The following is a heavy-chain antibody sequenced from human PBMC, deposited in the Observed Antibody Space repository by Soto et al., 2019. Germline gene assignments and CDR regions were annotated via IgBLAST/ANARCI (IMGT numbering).Heavy chain of an antibody. CDR1: GYTLTELS. CDR2: ISAYNGNT. CDR3: ARDRSGHGFDP. J-gene: IGHJ5*02. Sequence: GASVKVSCKVSGYTLTELSMHWVRQAPGKGLEWMGWISAYNGNTNYAQKLQGRVTMTTDTSTSTAYMELRSLRSDDTAVYYCARDRSGHGFDPWGQGTLVTVSS. V-gene: IGHV1-18*01.